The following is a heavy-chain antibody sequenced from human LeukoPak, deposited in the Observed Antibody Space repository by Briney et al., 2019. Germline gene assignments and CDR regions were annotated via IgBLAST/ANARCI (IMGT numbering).Heavy chain of an antibody. D-gene: IGHD6-13*01. CDR2: ISAYNGNT. CDR1: GYTFTSYG. V-gene: IGHV1-18*01. Sequence: ASVKVSCKASGYTFTSYGISWVRQAPGQGLEWMGWISAYNGNTNYAQKLQGRVTMTTDTSTSTAYTELRSLRSDDTAVYYCALSSSGHNWFDPWGQGTLVTVSS. CDR3: ALSSSGHNWFDP. J-gene: IGHJ5*02.